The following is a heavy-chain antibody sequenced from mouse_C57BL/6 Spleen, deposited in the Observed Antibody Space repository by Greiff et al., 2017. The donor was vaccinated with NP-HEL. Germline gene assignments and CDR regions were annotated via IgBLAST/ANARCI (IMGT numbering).Heavy chain of an antibody. CDR3: ARNYYGSSYYFDY. Sequence: VKLVESGPGLVAPSQSLSITCTVSGFSLTSYAISWVRQPPGKGLEWLGVIWTGGGTNYNSALKSRLSISKDNSKSQVFLKMNSLQTDDTARYYCARNYYGSSYYFDYWGQGTTLTVSS. CDR2: IWTGGGT. V-gene: IGHV2-9-1*01. J-gene: IGHJ2*01. CDR1: GFSLTSYA. D-gene: IGHD1-1*01.